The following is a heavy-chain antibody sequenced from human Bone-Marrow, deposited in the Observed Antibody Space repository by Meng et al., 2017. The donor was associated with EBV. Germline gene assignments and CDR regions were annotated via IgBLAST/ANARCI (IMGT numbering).Heavy chain of an antibody. CDR2: INAAIANT. J-gene: IGHJ4*02. D-gene: IGHD4-17*01. Sequence: QVQHGRSRAELKKPGASVKVFCKGPGYTFTTYAIHWVRQAPGQRLGWMGWINAAIANTKYSQRLHDRLTITSDTSANTVYMELSSLTSEDTALYYCAASPGDPRAGIDSWGQGTLDTVSS. CDR3: AASPGDPRAGIDS. CDR1: GYTFTTYA. V-gene: IGHV1-3*01.